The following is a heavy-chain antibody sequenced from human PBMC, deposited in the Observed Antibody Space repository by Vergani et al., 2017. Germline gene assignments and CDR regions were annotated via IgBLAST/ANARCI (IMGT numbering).Heavy chain of an antibody. Sequence: QVQLVQSGAEVKKPGASVKVSCKASGYTFTGYYMHWVRQAPGQGLEWMGWINPNSGGTNYAQKFQGCVTMPRDTSISTAYMELSRLRSDDTAVYYCARDTDYGDYVKGFDYWGQGTLVTVSS. CDR3: ARDTDYGDYVKGFDY. D-gene: IGHD4-17*01. CDR2: INPNSGGT. J-gene: IGHJ4*02. V-gene: IGHV1-2*04. CDR1: GYTFTGYY.